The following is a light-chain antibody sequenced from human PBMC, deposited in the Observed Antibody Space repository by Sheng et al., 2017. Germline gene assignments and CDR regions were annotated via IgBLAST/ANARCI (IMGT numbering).Light chain of an antibody. Sequence: QPVLTQSPSASASLGASVKLTCTLSSGHSDYAIAWHQQQPEKGPRSLMKLKGDGGHIKGAGIPDRFSGSSSGAERYLTISSLQSEDEADYYCQTWGNGIVVFGGGTKLTVL. V-gene: IGLV4-69*01. CDR1: SGHSDYA. CDR2: LKGDGGH. CDR3: QTWGNGIVV. J-gene: IGLJ2*01.